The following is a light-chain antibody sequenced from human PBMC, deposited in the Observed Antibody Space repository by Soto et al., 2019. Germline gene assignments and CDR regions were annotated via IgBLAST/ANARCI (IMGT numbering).Light chain of an antibody. CDR1: QTISRW. CDR3: HSRA. CDR2: YAS. V-gene: IGKV1-5*01. J-gene: IGKJ5*01. Sequence: DIPLTQTPSTLSASVGDEVTITCRASQTISRWLAWYQQKPGRAPKLLIYYASTLESGVPSRFSGSGSETEFTLTISRLQPDDFATYFCHSRAFGQGTRLEIK.